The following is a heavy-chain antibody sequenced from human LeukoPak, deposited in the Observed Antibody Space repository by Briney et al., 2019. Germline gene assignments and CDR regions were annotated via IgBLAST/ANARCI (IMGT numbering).Heavy chain of an antibody. CDR1: GGSISSYY. CDR3: ARLVLFRGLYFDY. J-gene: IGHJ4*02. Sequence: SETLSLTCTVSGGSISSYYWSWIRQPPGKGLEWIGYIYYSGSTNYNPSLKSRVTISVDTSKNQFSLKLSSVTAADTAVYYCARLVLFRGLYFDYWGQGTLVTVSS. D-gene: IGHD3-22*01. V-gene: IGHV4-59*08. CDR2: IYYSGST.